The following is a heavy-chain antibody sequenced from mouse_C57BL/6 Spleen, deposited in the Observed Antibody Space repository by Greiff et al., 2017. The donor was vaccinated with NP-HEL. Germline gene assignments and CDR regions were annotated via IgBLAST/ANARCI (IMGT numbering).Heavy chain of an antibody. V-gene: IGHV1-80*01. CDR2: IYPGDGDT. Sequence: QVQLKQSGAELVKPGASVKISCKASGYAFSSYWMNWVKQRPGKGLEWIGQIYPGDGDTNYNGKFKGKATLTADKSSSTAYMQLSSLTSEDSAVYFCARYPYYSNGRYAMDYWGQGTSVTVSS. D-gene: IGHD2-5*01. CDR1: GYAFSSYW. CDR3: ARYPYYSNGRYAMDY. J-gene: IGHJ4*01.